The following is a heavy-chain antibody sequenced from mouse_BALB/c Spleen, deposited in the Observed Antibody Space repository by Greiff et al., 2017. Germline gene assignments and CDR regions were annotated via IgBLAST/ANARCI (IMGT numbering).Heavy chain of an antibody. CDR2: FYPGSGSI. CDR3: ARHEGRYGNFYLDY. D-gene: IGHD2-10*02. Sequence: QVQLQQSGAELVKPGASVMLSCKASGYTFTEYIIHWVKQRSGQGLEWIGWFYPGSGSIKYNEKFKDKATLTADKTSSTVYMELSRLTSEDAAVYFCARHEGRYGNFYLDYWGPGTTLTVSS. V-gene: IGHV1-62-2*01. J-gene: IGHJ2*01. CDR1: GYTFTEYI.